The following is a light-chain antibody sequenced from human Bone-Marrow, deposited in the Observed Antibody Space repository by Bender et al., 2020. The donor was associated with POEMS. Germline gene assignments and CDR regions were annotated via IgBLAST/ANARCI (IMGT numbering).Light chain of an antibody. J-gene: IGLJ3*02. CDR2: EVS. V-gene: IGLV2-8*01. CDR3: AAWDVSLGAWL. CDR1: SSDVGGYNY. Sequence: ASGSPGQSVTISCTGTSSDVGGYNYVSWYQQHPGKAPKLMISEVSERPSGVPDRFSGSKSGTSASLAISGLRPEDEADYFCAAWDVSLGAWLFGGGTKLSVL.